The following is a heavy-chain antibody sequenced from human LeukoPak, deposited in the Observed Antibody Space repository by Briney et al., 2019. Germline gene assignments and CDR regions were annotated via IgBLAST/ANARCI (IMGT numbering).Heavy chain of an antibody. CDR3: ARGYCTNTNCYSAASG. Sequence: PGGSLRLSCVASGFTFSSYWMSWVRQAPGKGLEWVANIKQDGSEKYCVGSVEGRFTISRDNAKNSLYLQMNSLRAEDTAIYYCARGYCTNTNCYSAASGWGQGTLVTVSS. CDR1: GFTFSSYW. CDR2: IKQDGSEK. J-gene: IGHJ4*02. V-gene: IGHV3-7*01. D-gene: IGHD2-2*01.